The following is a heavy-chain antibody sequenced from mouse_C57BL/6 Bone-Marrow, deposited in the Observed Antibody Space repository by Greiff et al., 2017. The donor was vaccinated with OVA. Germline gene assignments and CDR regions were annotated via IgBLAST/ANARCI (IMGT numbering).Heavy chain of an antibody. D-gene: IGHD1-1*02. CDR2: IYPRSGNN. Sequence: QVQLQQSGAELARPGASVKLSCKASGYTFTSYGISWVKQRTGQGLEWIGEIYPRSGNNYYNEKFKGKATLTADKSSSTAYMALRSLTSEDSAVYFCGDYAHWYFDVWGTGTTVTVSS. CDR3: GDYAHWYFDV. V-gene: IGHV1-81*01. J-gene: IGHJ1*03. CDR1: GYTFTSYG.